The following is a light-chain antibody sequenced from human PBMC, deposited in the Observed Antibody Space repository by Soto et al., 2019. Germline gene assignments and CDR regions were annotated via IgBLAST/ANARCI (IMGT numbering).Light chain of an antibody. Sequence: SVLTQPPSASGTPGQRVTISCSGSSSNVGGNPVNWYQHVPTTAPKLLIYTNTQRPSGVPDRFSGSKSGTSASLAISGLQSEDEADYYCASWDDSLNGHVFGTGTKVTVL. V-gene: IGLV1-44*01. CDR2: TNT. CDR3: ASWDDSLNGHV. CDR1: SSNVGGNP. J-gene: IGLJ1*01.